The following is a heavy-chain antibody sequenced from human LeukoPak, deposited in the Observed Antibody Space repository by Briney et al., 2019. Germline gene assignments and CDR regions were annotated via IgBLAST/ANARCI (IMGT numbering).Heavy chain of an antibody. V-gene: IGHV3-30*04. CDR3: ARVVGCSWSDY. J-gene: IGHJ4*02. CDR2: ISYDGSNK. D-gene: IGHD6-13*01. CDR1: GFTFSSYA. Sequence: GGSLRLSCAASGFTFSSYAMHWVRQAPGKGLEWVAVISYDGSNKYYADSVKGRFTISRDNSKNTLYLQMNSLRAEDTAVYYCARVVGCSWSDYWGQGTLVNVSS.